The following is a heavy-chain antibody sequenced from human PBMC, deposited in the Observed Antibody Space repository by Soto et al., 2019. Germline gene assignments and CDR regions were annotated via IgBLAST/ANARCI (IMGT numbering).Heavy chain of an antibody. V-gene: IGHV1-2*02. D-gene: IGHD3-16*01. CDR1: GYSFTGYY. CDR3: ARGGSPDAFDI. CDR2: INPYSGGT. Sequence: QVQLVQSGAEVKKPGASVKVSCKASGYSFTGYYLHWVRQAPGQGLEWMGWINPYSGGTKYAQKFQGRVTMTRDTSISTAYMELSRLRSDDTAVYYCARGGSPDAFDIWGQGTVVTVSS. J-gene: IGHJ3*02.